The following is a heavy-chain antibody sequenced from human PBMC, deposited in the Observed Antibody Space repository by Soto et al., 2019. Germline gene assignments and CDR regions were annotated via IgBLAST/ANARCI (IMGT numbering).Heavy chain of an antibody. Sequence: QITLNESGPTVVRPTETLTLTCRFSGFSLTTSGVGVGWIRQSPGKAPEWLALIYWDDDKRYSASLKSRLNITKDTSKNQVVLTVSDLDPTDTATYYCAHRVLRTVFGLVTTTAIYFDFWGQGTSFAVSS. CDR1: GFSLTTSGVG. CDR3: AHRVLRTVFGLVTTTAIYFDF. CDR2: IYWDDDK. J-gene: IGHJ4*02. V-gene: IGHV2-5*02. D-gene: IGHD3-3*01.